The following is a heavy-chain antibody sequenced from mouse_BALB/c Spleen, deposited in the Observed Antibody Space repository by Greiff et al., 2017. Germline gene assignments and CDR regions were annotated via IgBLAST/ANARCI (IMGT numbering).Heavy chain of an antibody. V-gene: IGHV2-4-1*01. J-gene: IGHJ4*01. Sequence: QVQLKQSGPGLVQPSQSLSITCTVSGFSLTSYGVHWVRQSPGKGLEWLGMIWGDGSTDYNSALKSRLSISKDNSKSQVFLKMNSLQTDDTARYYCARTPYGYGYAMDYWGQGTSVTVSS. D-gene: IGHD2-2*01. CDR2: IWGDGST. CDR1: GFSLTSYG. CDR3: ARTPYGYGYAMDY.